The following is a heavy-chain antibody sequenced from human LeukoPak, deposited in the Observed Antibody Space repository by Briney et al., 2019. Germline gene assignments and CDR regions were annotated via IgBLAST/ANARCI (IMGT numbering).Heavy chain of an antibody. D-gene: IGHD3-22*01. CDR2: ISSSSSTI. V-gene: IGHV3-11*04. CDR3: ARVLRVVVIKGDAFDI. Sequence: AGGSLRLSCAASGFTVSNNYMSWVRQAPGKGLEWVSYISSSSSTIYYADSVKGRFTISRDNAKNSLYLQMNSLRAEDTAVYYCARVLRVVVIKGDAFDIWGQGTMVTVSS. CDR1: GFTVSNNY. J-gene: IGHJ3*02.